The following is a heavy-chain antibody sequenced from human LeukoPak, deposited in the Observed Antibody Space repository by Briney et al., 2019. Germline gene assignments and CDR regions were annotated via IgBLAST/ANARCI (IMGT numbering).Heavy chain of an antibody. D-gene: IGHD5-12*01. CDR2: IYTSGST. V-gene: IGHV4-4*07. CDR3: ARARATDYYYYMDV. Sequence: ASETLSLTCTVSGGSISSLSWSWIRQPAGKGLEWIGRIYTSGSTNYNPSLKSRVTMSVDTSKNQFSLKLSSVTAADTAVYYCARARATDYYYYMDVWGKGTTVTVSS. CDR1: GGSISSLS. J-gene: IGHJ6*03.